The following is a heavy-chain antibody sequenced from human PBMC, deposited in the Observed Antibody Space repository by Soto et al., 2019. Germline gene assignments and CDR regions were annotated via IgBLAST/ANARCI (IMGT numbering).Heavy chain of an antibody. D-gene: IGHD6-13*01. Sequence: PGGSLRLSCAASGFTFSTYAMAWVRQAPGKGLEWVSGVSASGLNTDYADPVKGRFYISRDSSKNTLFLQMNSLRAEDTALYYFARWAAAGLDYFAYWGQGIQVTVSS. CDR2: VSASGLNT. CDR3: ARWAAAGLDYFAY. CDR1: GFTFSTYA. V-gene: IGHV3-23*01. J-gene: IGHJ4*02.